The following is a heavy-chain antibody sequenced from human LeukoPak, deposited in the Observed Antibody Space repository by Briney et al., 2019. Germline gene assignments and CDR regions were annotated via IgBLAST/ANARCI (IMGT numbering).Heavy chain of an antibody. Sequence: SETLSLTCTVSGYSISSGYYWGWIRQPPGKGLEWIGSIYHSGSTYYNPSLKSRVTISVDTSKNQFSLKLSSVTAADTAVYYCARNLYYYDSSGYVPNDAFDIWGQGTMVTVSS. D-gene: IGHD3-22*01. CDR1: GYSISSGYY. V-gene: IGHV4-38-2*02. CDR2: IYHSGST. CDR3: ARNLYYYDSSGYVPNDAFDI. J-gene: IGHJ3*02.